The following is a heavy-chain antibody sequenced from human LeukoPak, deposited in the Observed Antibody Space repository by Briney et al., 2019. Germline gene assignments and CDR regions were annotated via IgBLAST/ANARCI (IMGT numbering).Heavy chain of an antibody. CDR1: GGSINNYY. CDR3: ARGNGAFGGVVALGGMDV. Sequence: SETLSLTCTVSGGSINNYYWSWIRQPPGKGLEWIGYIFYSGSTNYNPSLKSRVTVSVDTSKNQFSLKLSSVTAADSAVYYCARGNGAFGGVVALGGMDVWGQGTTVTVSS. J-gene: IGHJ6*02. V-gene: IGHV4-59*01. CDR2: IFYSGST. D-gene: IGHD3-16*02.